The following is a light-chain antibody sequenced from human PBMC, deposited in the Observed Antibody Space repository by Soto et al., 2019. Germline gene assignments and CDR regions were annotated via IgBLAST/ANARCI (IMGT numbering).Light chain of an antibody. J-gene: IGLJ1*01. CDR2: EVS. V-gene: IGLV2-8*01. CDR1: SSDVGGYNY. Sequence: QSVLTQPPSASGSPGQSVTISCTGTSSDVGGYNYVSWYQQHPGKAPKLLIYEVSKRPSGVPDRFSGSKSGNTASLTVSGLQAEDEADYSCSSYADSNPYVFGTGTKLTVL. CDR3: SSYADSNPYV.